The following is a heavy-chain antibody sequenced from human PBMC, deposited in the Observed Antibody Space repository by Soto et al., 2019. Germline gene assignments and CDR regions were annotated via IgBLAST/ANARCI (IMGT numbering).Heavy chain of an antibody. CDR3: AAAGIVGASNWYFDL. Sequence: QMQLVQSGPEVKKPGTSVKVSCKASGFTFTSSAMQWVRQARGQRLEWIGWIVVGSGNTNYAQKFQERVTITRDMSTSTAYMELSSLRSEDTAVYCCAAAGIVGASNWYFDLWGRGTLVTVSS. J-gene: IGHJ2*01. D-gene: IGHD1-26*01. V-gene: IGHV1-58*02. CDR1: GFTFTSSA. CDR2: IVVGSGNT.